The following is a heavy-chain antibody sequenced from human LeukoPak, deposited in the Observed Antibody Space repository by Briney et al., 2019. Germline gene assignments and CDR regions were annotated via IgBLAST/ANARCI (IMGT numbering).Heavy chain of an antibody. J-gene: IGHJ1*01. CDR3: TTPAAGPRAEYSQY. V-gene: IGHV3-21*01. Sequence: GGSLRLSCAASGFTFRSYSMNWVRQAPGKGLERVPSISPDARFIYYADSLKGRFTVSRDNTKNSLYLQMSSLAVEDTAVYYCTTPAAGPRAEYSQYWGQGTMVTVSS. CDR1: GFTFRSYS. CDR2: ISPDARFI. D-gene: IGHD6-13*01.